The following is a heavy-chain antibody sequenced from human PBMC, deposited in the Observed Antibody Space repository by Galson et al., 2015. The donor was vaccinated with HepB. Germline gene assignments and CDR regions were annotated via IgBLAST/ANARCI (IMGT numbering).Heavy chain of an antibody. CDR2: IWYDGTNK. CDR1: GFAFSGYA. V-gene: IGHV3-33*01. J-gene: IGHJ4*02. CDR3: ARGLTTCYFDY. D-gene: IGHD4/OR15-4a*01. Sequence: SLRLSCAASGFAFSGYAMHWVRQPPGKGPEWVAIIWYDGTNKYYADSVKGRFTISRDNSKNTLYLQMNSLRAEDTAVYYCARGLTTCYFDYWGQGTLVTVPS.